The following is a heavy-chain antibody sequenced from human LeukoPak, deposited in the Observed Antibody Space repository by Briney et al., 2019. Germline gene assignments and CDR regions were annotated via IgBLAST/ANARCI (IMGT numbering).Heavy chain of an antibody. CDR2: INPKNGDT. CDR1: GYSFTASY. V-gene: IGHV1-2*02. D-gene: IGHD4-23*01. CDR3: VRDDYNGNSFDS. Sequence: GASVKVSCKASGYSFTASYMHWVRQAPGQGLEWVGCINPKNGDTSSAQRFQGRVTMTRDTSLSTAYMDLTSLRSDDTAVYYRVRDDYNGNSFDSWGPGTLVTVSS. J-gene: IGHJ5*01.